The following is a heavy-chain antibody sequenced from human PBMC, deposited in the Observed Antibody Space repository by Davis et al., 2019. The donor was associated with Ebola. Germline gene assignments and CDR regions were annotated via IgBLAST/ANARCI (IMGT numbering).Heavy chain of an antibody. J-gene: IGHJ6*03. D-gene: IGHD5-24*01. Sequence: PGGSLRLSCAVSGITFPDYAMHWVRQAPGKGLEWVSLISRDGGTMYYADSLKGRFTVSRDNSKNSLYLQMNSLRPEDTALYYCAKDIGLEDYYYYMDVWGKGTTVTVSS. CDR1: GITFPDYA. CDR2: ISRDGGTM. CDR3: AKDIGLEDYYYYMDV. V-gene: IGHV3-43D*03.